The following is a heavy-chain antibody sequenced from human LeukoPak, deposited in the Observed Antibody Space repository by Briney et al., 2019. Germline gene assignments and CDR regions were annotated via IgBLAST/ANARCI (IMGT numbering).Heavy chain of an antibody. CDR3: AKGIRIQLWFKDAFDI. CDR1: GFTFSSYG. Sequence: PGGSLRLSCAASGFTFSSYGMHWVRQAPXXXXEWVAVISYDGSNKYYADSVKGRFTISRDNSKNTLYLQMNSLRAEDTAVYYCAKGIRIQLWFKDAFDIWGQGTMVTVSS. V-gene: IGHV3-30*18. D-gene: IGHD5-18*01. J-gene: IGHJ3*02. CDR2: ISYDGSNK.